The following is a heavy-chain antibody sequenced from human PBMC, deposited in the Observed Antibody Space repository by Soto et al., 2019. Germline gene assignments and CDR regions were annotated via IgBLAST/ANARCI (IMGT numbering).Heavy chain of an antibody. V-gene: IGHV3-48*01. Sequence: HPGGSLRLSCAASGFTFSSYSMNWVRQAPGKGLEWVSYISSSSSTIYYADSVKGRFTISRDNAKNSLYLQMNSLRAEDTAVYYCARNLWFGELIGTHDAFDIWGQGTMVTVSS. CDR2: ISSSSSTI. CDR3: ARNLWFGELIGTHDAFDI. D-gene: IGHD3-10*01. J-gene: IGHJ3*02. CDR1: GFTFSSYS.